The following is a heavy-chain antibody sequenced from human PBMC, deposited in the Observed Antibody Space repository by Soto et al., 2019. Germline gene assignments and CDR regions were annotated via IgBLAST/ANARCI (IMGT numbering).Heavy chain of an antibody. CDR2: IDWEDDK. V-gene: IGHV2-70*01. D-gene: IGHD3-16*01. J-gene: IGHJ5*02. Sequence: SGPTLVNPTQTLTLTCTLSEFSLSTSEMCVAWIRQPPGEALEWLALIDWEDDKYYSTSLKTRLTISKDTSGSQVVLTMANMDPVDTATYHCARTLGHLFWFDTWGQGTLVTVSS. CDR1: EFSLSTSEMC. CDR3: ARTLGHLFWFDT.